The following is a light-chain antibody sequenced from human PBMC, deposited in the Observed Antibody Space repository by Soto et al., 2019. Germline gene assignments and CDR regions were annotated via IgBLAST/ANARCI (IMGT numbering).Light chain of an antibody. CDR2: KAS. CDR1: QSISYW. V-gene: IGKV1-5*03. CDR3: QQYSNYPLT. J-gene: IGKJ4*01. Sequence: DIQMTQSPSTLSASVGDRVTITCRASQSISYWLAWYQQKPGKAPNLLIYKASSLESGVPSRFSGSGSGTEFTPSISTLQSDDFASYYCQQYSNYPLTFGGGTMVEIK.